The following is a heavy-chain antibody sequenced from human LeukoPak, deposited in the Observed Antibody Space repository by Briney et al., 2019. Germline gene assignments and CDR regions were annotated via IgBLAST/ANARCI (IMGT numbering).Heavy chain of an antibody. J-gene: IGHJ4*02. CDR2: ISSSSYI. D-gene: IGHD4-23*01. CDR1: GFTFSSYS. CDR3: ARDDYGGLDY. Sequence: GGSLRLSCAASGFTFSSYSMNWVRQAPGKGLEWVSSISSSSYIYYADSMKGRFTISRDNAKNSLYLQMNSLRAEDTAVYYCARDDYGGLDYWGQGTLVTVPS. V-gene: IGHV3-21*01.